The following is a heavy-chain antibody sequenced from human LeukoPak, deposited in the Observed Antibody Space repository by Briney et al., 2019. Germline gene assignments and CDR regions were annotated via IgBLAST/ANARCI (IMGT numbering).Heavy chain of an antibody. D-gene: IGHD3-22*01. V-gene: IGHV4-34*01. J-gene: IGHJ6*02. CDR3: VRLCVVTVIVVVIISYYYYGMDV. Sequence: TSETLSLTCAVYGGSFSGYYWSWIRQPPGKGLEWIGEINHSGSTNYNPSLKSRVTISVDTSKNQFSLKLSSVTAADTAVYYCVRLCVVTVIVVVIISYYYYGMDVWGQGTTVTVSS. CDR2: INHSGST. CDR1: GGSFSGYY.